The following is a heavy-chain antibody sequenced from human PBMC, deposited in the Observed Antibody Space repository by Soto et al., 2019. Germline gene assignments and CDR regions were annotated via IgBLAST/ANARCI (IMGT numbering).Heavy chain of an antibody. CDR2: IYYSGST. D-gene: IGHD5-12*01. Sequence: PSETLSLTCTVSGGSVSSGSYYWVCIREGPGKGLELIGYIYYSGSTNYNPSLKSRVTISVDTSKNQFSLKLSSVTAADTAVYYCVLYSGYDYNSGWFDPWGQGTLVTVSS. CDR1: GGSVSSGSYY. J-gene: IGHJ5*02. CDR3: VLYSGYDYNSGWFDP. V-gene: IGHV4-61*01.